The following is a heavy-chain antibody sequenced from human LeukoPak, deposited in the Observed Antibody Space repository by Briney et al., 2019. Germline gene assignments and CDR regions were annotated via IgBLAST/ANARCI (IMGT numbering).Heavy chain of an antibody. CDR2: IISSNSYT. V-gene: IGHV3-21*06. Sequence: GGSLRLSCAASGFTFSSYSMCWVRRVPGKGLEWVSCIISSNSYTHYADSVKGRFTISRDNGQNSLYLQMNSLRAEDTAMYYCVQDGSGCRGGTNWLDSWGQGTLVTVSS. CDR1: GFTFSSYS. D-gene: IGHD3-22*01. CDR3: VQDGSGCRGGTNWLDS. J-gene: IGHJ5*01.